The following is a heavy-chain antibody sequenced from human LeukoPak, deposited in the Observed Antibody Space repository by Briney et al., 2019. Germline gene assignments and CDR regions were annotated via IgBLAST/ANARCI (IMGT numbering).Heavy chain of an antibody. CDR2: IYSGGST. J-gene: IGHJ4*02. Sequence: GGSLRLSCAASGFTVSSNFMSWVRQAPGKGLEWGSLIYSGGSTYYAGSVKGRFTITRDNSKNTLYLQMNSLRADDTALYYCARLSGSYDYWGQGTLVTVSS. CDR3: ARLSGSYDY. CDR1: GFTVSSNF. V-gene: IGHV3-53*01. D-gene: IGHD1-26*01.